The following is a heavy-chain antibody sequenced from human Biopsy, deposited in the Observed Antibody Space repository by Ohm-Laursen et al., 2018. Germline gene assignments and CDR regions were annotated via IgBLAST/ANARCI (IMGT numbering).Heavy chain of an antibody. V-gene: IGHV3-33*06. Sequence: SLRLSCTASGFTFSSYGMHWVRQAPGKGLEWVAAIWYDGSNKNYADSVKGRFAISRDNSKNTLYLQMNSLRGEDTAVYYCAKCMTGGSNYYFHHCGQGTLVTVSS. CDR2: IWYDGSNK. D-gene: IGHD2-8*01. CDR1: GFTFSSYG. CDR3: AKCMTGGSNYYFHH. J-gene: IGHJ4*02.